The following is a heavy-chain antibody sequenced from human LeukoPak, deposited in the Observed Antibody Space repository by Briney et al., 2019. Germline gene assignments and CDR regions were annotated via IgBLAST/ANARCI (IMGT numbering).Heavy chain of an antibody. CDR1: GFTFRNFA. CDR3: ARAEMTTITYPDY. J-gene: IGHJ4*02. D-gene: IGHD5-24*01. V-gene: IGHV3-21*01. CDR2: ITSSSSHV. Sequence: GGSLRLSCVASGFTFRNFAMNWVRQAPGTGLEWVSSITSSSSHVYYADSVKGRFTISRDNAKDSLYLQMNSLRAEDTAVYYCARAEMTTITYPDYWGQGTPVTVSS.